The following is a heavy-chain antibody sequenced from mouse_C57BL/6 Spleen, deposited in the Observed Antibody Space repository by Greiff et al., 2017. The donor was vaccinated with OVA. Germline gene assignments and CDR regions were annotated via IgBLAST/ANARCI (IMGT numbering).Heavy chain of an antibody. CDR1: GYTFTSYW. V-gene: IGHV1-53*01. CDR2: INPGSGGT. CDR3: ARNGNYAY. J-gene: IGHJ3*01. D-gene: IGHD2-1*01. Sequence: VQLQQPGTDLVKPGASVKLSCKASGYTFTSYWITWVRQRPGQGLEWIGDINPGSGGTNYNEKLKSKATLTVDKSSSTAYMQLSSLTSEDSAVYYGARNGNYAYWGQGTLVTVSA.